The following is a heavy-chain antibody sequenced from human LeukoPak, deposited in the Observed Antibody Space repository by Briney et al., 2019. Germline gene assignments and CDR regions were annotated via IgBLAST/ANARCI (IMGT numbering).Heavy chain of an antibody. CDR3: ARYRGVYYYYYMDV. CDR2: ISSSSSYI. D-gene: IGHD3-10*01. CDR1: GFTFSSYS. V-gene: IGHV3-21*01. Sequence: GGSLRLSCAASGFTFSSYSMNWVRQAPGKGLEWVSSISSSSSYIYYADSVKGRFTISRDNAKNSLYLQMNSLRAEDTAVYYCARYRGVYYYYYMDVWGKGTTVTVSS. J-gene: IGHJ6*03.